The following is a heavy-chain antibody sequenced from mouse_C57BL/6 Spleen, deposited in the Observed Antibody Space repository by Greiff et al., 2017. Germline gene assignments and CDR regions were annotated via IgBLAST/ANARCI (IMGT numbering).Heavy chain of an antibody. Sequence: VQLKQSGPVLVKPGASVTMSCKASGYTFTDYYMNWVKQSHGTSLEWIGVINPYNGGTSYNQKFKGKATLTVDKSSSTAYMELNSLTSEDSAVYYCARSLIYYGNPHYFDYWGQGTTLTVSS. CDR1: GYTFTDYY. D-gene: IGHD2-1*01. CDR3: ARSLIYYGNPHYFDY. CDR2: INPYNGGT. J-gene: IGHJ2*01. V-gene: IGHV1-19*01.